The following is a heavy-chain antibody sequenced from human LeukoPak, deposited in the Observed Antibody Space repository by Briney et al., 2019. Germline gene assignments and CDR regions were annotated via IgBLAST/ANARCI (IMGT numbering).Heavy chain of an antibody. CDR3: ARDFCSSDACPFRDDAFDL. Sequence: QAGGSLRLSCAAAGFTFSIYWMSWVRQAPGKGLEWVASMKGDGSVKHFLDSVKGRFTVSRDTFKNILSLQMNSLRAEDTAKYYCARDFCSSDACPFRDDAFDLWGQGTLVTVSS. J-gene: IGHJ4*02. V-gene: IGHV3-7*03. CDR1: GFTFSIYW. D-gene: IGHD2-2*01. CDR2: MKGDGSVK.